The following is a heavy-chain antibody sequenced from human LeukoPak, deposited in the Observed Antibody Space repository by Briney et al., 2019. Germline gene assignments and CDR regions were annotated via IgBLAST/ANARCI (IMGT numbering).Heavy chain of an antibody. CDR1: GFTFSHYE. CDR3: AREDCSNTSCYDPSVSDY. D-gene: IGHD2-2*01. J-gene: IGHJ4*02. V-gene: IGHV3-48*03. CDR2: ISSSGYTT. Sequence: GGSLRLSCAASGFTFSHYEMNWVRQAPGKGLEWVSYISSSGYTTYYADSVKGRFTISRDNAKNSLYLQMNGLRAEDTAVYYCAREDCSNTSCYDPSVSDYWGQGTLVTVSS.